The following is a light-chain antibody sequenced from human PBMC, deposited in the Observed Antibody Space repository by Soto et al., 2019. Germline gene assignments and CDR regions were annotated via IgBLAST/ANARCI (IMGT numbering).Light chain of an antibody. CDR2: VAS. CDR3: QHDGNSLYT. CDR1: QIISSTY. V-gene: IGKV3-20*01. J-gene: IGKJ2*01. Sequence: DIVLTQSPGTLSLSPGERATLSCRASQIISSTYLGWYQQKPGQAPRLLIYVASSRATGIPDRFSGSGSGTDFTLSISRLEPEAFAVYYCQHDGNSLYTFGQGTKLEIK.